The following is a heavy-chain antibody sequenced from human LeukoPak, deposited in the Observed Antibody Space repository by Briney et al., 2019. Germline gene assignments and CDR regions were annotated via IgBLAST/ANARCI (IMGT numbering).Heavy chain of an antibody. V-gene: IGHV1-58*01. CDR1: GFTFTSSA. CDR2: IVVGSGNT. D-gene: IGHD6-19*01. CDR3: ASVAVAGPYYFDY. J-gene: IGHJ4*02. Sequence: ASVKVSCKASGFTFTSSAVQWVRQARGQRLEWIGWIVVGSGNTNYAQKFQGRVTITADESTSTAYMELSSLRSEDTAVYYCASVAVAGPYYFDYWGQGTLVTVSS.